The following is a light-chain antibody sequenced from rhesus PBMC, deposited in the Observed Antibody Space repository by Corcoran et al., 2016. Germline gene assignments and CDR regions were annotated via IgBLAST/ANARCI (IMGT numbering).Light chain of an antibody. Sequence: DVQMTQSPSFLSASVGDTVTITCRASQVIKSYLAWYQQKPGQAPKLLVYKASTLQSGVPSTFSGNGSGTHFTLTISSLQPEDFAIYYCQQHNTYPLTFGGGTPVEVK. CDR3: QQHNTYPLT. CDR1: QVIKSY. V-gene: IGKV1-25*01. CDR2: KAS. J-gene: IGKJ4*01.